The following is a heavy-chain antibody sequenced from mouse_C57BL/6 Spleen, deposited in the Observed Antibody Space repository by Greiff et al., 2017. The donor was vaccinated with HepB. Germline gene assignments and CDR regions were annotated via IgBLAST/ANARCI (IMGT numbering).Heavy chain of an antibody. J-gene: IGHJ3*01. Sequence: EVKLMESGGGLVKPGGSLKLSCAASGFTFSDYGMHWVRQAPEKGLEWVAYISSGSSTIYYADTVKGRFTISRDNAKNTRFLQMTSLRSEDTAMYYCATIYYGYDGVAYWGQGTLVTVSA. V-gene: IGHV5-17*01. D-gene: IGHD2-2*01. CDR3: ATIYYGYDGVAY. CDR1: GFTFSDYG. CDR2: ISSGSSTI.